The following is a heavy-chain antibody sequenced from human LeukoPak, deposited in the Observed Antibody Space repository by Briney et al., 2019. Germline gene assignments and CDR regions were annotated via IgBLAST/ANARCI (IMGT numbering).Heavy chain of an antibody. V-gene: IGHV3-48*01. D-gene: IGHD3-10*02. J-gene: IGHJ6*04. CDR1: GFTLSSYS. Sequence: GGSLRLSCAASGFTLSSYSMNWVRQAPGKGLEWVSYINSGSNTIYYADSVKGRFTISRDNAKSSLYLQMNSLRAEDTAVYYCAELGITMIGGVWGKGTTVTISS. CDR2: INSGSNTI. CDR3: AELGITMIGGV.